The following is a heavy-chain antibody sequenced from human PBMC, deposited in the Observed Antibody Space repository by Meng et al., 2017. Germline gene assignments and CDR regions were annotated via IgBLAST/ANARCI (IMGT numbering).Heavy chain of an antibody. V-gene: IGHV1-69*06. CDR1: GGTLSSYA. CDR2: IIPIFGTA. D-gene: IGHD6-19*01. Sequence: QVQLVQSGAEVKKPGSSVKVPCKASGGTLSSYAISWVRQAPGQGLEWMGGIIPIFGTANYAQKFQGRVTITADKSTSTAYTELSSLRSEDTAVYYCHSGWYQAGDDYWGQGTLVTVSS. J-gene: IGHJ4*02. CDR3: HSGWYQAGDDY.